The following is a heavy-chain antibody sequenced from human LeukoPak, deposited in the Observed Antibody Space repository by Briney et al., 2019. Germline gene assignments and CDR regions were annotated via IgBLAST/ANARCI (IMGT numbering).Heavy chain of an antibody. J-gene: IGHJ4*02. V-gene: IGHV3-49*04. CDR1: DFPFGDYT. CDR2: ISSKAYGGTT. CDR3: ARAPYSNYVNLDF. D-gene: IGHD4-11*01. Sequence: PGRSLRLSCTASDFPFGDYTMTWVRQAPGKGLEWVGFISSKAYGGTTEYAASVRGRFTISRDDSKSIAYLQMNSLRTEDTDVYHCARAPYSNYVNLDFWGQGTLVTVSS.